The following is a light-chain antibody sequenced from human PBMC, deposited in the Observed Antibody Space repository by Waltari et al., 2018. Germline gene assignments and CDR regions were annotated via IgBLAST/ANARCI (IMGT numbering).Light chain of an antibody. J-gene: IGKJ4*01. V-gene: IGKV4-1*01. CDR1: QSVLYSSNNRNY. CDR3: QQYYTTPLT. Sequence: DIVMTQPPDSLAVSLGERATTNCKSSQSVLYSSNNRNYLTWYQQKPGQPPKLLIYWASIRESGVPDRFSGSGSGTDFTLTISSLQAEDVAVYYCQQYYTTPLTFGGGTKVEIK. CDR2: WAS.